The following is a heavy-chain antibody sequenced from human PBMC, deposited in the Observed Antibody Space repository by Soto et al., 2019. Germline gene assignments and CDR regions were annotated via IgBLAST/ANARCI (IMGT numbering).Heavy chain of an antibody. CDR3: ARDCYFPEIERGWFDP. V-gene: IGHV4-38-2*02. CDR2: IYHSVST. D-gene: IGHD3-10*01. CDR1: GYSISSGYY. J-gene: IGHJ5*02. Sequence: SETLSLTCAVSGYSISSGYYWGWIRQPPGKGLEWIGSIYHSVSTYYNPSLKSRVTISVDTSKNQFSLKLSSVTAADTGVYYCARDCYFPEIERGWFDPGGQGTLVTVSS.